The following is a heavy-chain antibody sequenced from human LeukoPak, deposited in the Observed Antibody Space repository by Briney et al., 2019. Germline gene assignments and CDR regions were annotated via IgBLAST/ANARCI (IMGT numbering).Heavy chain of an antibody. CDR1: GYTFTGYY. J-gene: IGHJ4*02. CDR3: AREPLTTVTTGGIFDY. Sequence: ASVKVSCKASGYTFTGYYMHWVRQAPGQGLEWMGWINPNSGGTNYAQKFQGRVTMTRDTSIDTAYMELSRLRSDDTAVYYCAREPLTTVTTGGIFDYWGQGTLATVSS. D-gene: IGHD4-17*01. CDR2: INPNSGGT. V-gene: IGHV1-2*02.